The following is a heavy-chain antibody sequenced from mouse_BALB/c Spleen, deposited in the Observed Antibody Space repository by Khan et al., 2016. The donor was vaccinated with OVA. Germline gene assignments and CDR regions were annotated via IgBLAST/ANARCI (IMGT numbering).Heavy chain of an antibody. V-gene: IGHV1-5*01. D-gene: IGHD1-1*01. J-gene: IGHJ3*01. Sequence: IQLVQSGTVLARPGASVKMSCKTSGYIFTSYWIHWVKQRPGQGLEWIGGIFPGSTDTSYNQKFKDKAKLTAVTSASTAYMELSSLTKEDSAVYYWTRAGYGAFAYWGQGTLVTVSA. CDR2: IFPGSTDT. CDR1: GYIFTSYW. CDR3: TRAGYGAFAY.